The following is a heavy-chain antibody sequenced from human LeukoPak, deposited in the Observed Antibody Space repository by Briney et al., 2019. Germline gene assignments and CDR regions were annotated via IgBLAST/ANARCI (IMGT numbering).Heavy chain of an antibody. Sequence: PSETLSLTCTVSGYSISSGYYWGWIRQPPGKGLEWIGNIYHSGSTYYNPSLKRRVTISVDTSKNQFSLKLSSVTAADTAVYYCGRVRAGSSSPSVRDAFDIWGQGTMVTVSS. V-gene: IGHV4-38-2*02. J-gene: IGHJ3*02. CDR3: GRVRAGSSSPSVRDAFDI. CDR2: IYHSGST. D-gene: IGHD6-6*01. CDR1: GYSISSGYY.